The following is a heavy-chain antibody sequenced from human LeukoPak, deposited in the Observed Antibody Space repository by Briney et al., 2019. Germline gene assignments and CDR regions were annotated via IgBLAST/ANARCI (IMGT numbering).Heavy chain of an antibody. CDR2: ISTSSRYI. CDR1: GFTFSSFD. D-gene: IGHD2-2*01. J-gene: IGHJ5*02. Sequence: GGSLRLSCAASGFTFSSFDMTWVRQAPGKGLEWVSSISTSSRYIYYRDSVKGRFTISRDDAKNSLYLQMNSLRVEDTAVYYCARADCSGSTCYLRRSWFDPWGQGTLVTVSS. V-gene: IGHV3-21*01. CDR3: ARADCSGSTCYLRRSWFDP.